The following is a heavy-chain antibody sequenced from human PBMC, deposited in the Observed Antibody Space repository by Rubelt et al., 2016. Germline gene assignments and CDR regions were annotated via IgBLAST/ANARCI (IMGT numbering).Heavy chain of an antibody. CDR2: FDPEDGET. Sequence: SGAEVKKPGASVKVSCKVSGYTLTELSMHWVRQAPGKGLEWMGGFDPEDGETIYAQKFQGRVTIIADESTSTSYMELSSLRSEDTAVYYCARRQQLGPFDYWGQGTLVTVSS. V-gene: IGHV1-24*01. D-gene: IGHD6-13*01. CDR1: GYTLTELS. J-gene: IGHJ4*02. CDR3: ARRQQLGPFDY.